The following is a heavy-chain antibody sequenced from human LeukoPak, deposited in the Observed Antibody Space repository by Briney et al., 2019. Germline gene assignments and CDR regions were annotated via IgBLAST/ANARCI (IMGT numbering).Heavy chain of an antibody. CDR1: GGSFSSYY. CDR3: ARDFGSGWPPDMVFDP. CDR2: IYYSGST. Sequence: SETLSLTCAVYGGSFSSYYWSWIRQPPGKGLEWIGYIYYSGSTNYNPSLKSRVTISVDTSKNQFSLKLSSVTAADTAVYYCARDFGSGWPPDMVFDPWGQGTLVTVSS. J-gene: IGHJ5*02. V-gene: IGHV4-59*01. D-gene: IGHD6-19*01.